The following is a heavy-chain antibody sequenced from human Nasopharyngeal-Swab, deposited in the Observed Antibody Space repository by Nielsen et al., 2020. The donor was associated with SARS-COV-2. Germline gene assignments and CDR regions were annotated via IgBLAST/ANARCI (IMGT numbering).Heavy chain of an antibody. J-gene: IGHJ3*01. CDR3: ARDPSYDSSGFRV. D-gene: IGHD3-22*01. Sequence: WIRQPPGKGLEWVAVIWYDGSNKYYADSVKGRFTIPRDNSKNTLYLQMNSLRAEDTAVYYCARDPSYDSSGFRVWGQGTMVTVSS. V-gene: IGHV3-33*01. CDR2: IWYDGSNK.